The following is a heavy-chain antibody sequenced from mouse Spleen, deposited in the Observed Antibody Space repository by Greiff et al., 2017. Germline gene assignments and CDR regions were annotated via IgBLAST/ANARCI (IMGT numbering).Heavy chain of an antibody. CDR2: ISSGSSTI. J-gene: IGHJ1*01. CDR3: ARPAAKLGQGYFDV. V-gene: IGHV5-17*01. CDR1: GFTFSDYG. D-gene: IGHD4-1*01. Sequence: EVKLMESGGGLVKPGGSLKLSCAASGFTFSDYGMHWVRQAPEKGLEWVAYISSGSSTIYYADTVKGRFTISRDNAKNTLFLQMTSLRSEDTAMYYCARPAAKLGQGYFDVWGAGTTVTVSS.